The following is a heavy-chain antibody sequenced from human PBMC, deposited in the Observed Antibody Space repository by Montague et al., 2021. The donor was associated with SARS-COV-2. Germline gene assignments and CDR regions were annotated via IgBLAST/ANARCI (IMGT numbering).Heavy chain of an antibody. V-gene: IGHV4-59*01. CDR2: VSDSGST. CDR1: GGSISTYY. J-gene: IGHJ4*02. CDR3: ARDGFYYDRSGPSNFDY. Sequence: SETLSLTCTVSGGSISTYYWNWIRQSPGKGLEWIGYVSDSGSTNYNPSLKSRIAISVATSKSQFSLKLTAVTAADTAVYYCARDGFYYDRSGPSNFDYWGQGTLVTVSS. D-gene: IGHD3-22*01.